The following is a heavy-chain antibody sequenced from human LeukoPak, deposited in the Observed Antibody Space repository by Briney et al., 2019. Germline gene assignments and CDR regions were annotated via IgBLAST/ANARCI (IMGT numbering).Heavy chain of an antibody. V-gene: IGHV3-23*01. J-gene: IGHJ4*02. CDR1: GFTFSNYA. CDR2: ISGSGGGT. D-gene: IGHD3-3*01. Sequence: GGSLRLSCVASGFTFSNYAMTWVRQVSGKGLEWVPGISGSGGGTYYAASVKGRFTISRDNPKDTLFLQMNSLRADDTALYYCARWSGDYKFDYWGQGTLVTVSS. CDR3: ARWSGDYKFDY.